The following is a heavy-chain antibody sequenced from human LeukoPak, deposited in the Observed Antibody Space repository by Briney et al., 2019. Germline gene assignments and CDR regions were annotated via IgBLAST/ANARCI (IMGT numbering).Heavy chain of an antibody. D-gene: IGHD6-19*01. CDR2: IYPGDSDT. Sequence: GASLKISCKGSGYSFTSYWIGWVRQMPGKGLEWMGIIYPGDSDTRYSPSFQGQVTISADKSISTAYLQWSSLKASDTAMYYCATAGIAVAGPMGGNWFDPWGQGTLVTVSS. CDR1: GYSFTSYW. CDR3: ATAGIAVAGPMGGNWFDP. V-gene: IGHV5-51*01. J-gene: IGHJ5*02.